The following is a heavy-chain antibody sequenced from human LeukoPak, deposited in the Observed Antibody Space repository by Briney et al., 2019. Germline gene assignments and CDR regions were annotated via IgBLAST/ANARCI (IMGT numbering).Heavy chain of an antibody. V-gene: IGHV3-30*18. Sequence: GGSLRLSCAASGFTFSSYGMHWVRQAPGKGLEWVAAISYDGSNKYYADSVKGRLTISRDNSKNTLYLQLNSLRPEDTVVYYCAKDLTTWIQLWLLGDWGQGTLVTVSS. CDR2: ISYDGSNK. J-gene: IGHJ4*02. D-gene: IGHD5-18*01. CDR1: GFTFSSYG. CDR3: AKDLTTWIQLWLLGD.